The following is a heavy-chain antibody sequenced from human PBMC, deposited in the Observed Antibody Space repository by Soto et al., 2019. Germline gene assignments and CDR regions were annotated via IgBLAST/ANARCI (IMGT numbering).Heavy chain of an antibody. CDR3: VIVLVPSPTEAIFGVVIFDY. D-gene: IGHD3-3*01. Sequence: QVQLVESGGGLVKPGGSLRLSCAASGFTFSDYYMSWIRQAPGKGLEWVSYISSSGSTIYYADSVKGRFTISRDNPKNFLLREMKGLTADETAVYYSVIVLVPSPTEAIFGVVIFDYWGQGTLVTVSS. V-gene: IGHV3-11*01. CDR1: GFTFSDYY. CDR2: ISSSGSTI. J-gene: IGHJ4*02.